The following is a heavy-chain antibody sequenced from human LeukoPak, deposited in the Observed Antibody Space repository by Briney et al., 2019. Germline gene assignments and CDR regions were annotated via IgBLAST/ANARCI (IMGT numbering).Heavy chain of an antibody. CDR2: IYHSGST. CDR3: VNWNYVSGYFQH. Sequence: SETLSLTCTVSGGSISSSSYYWGWIRQPPGKGLEWIGTIYHSGSTYYNPSLKSRVTISVDTSKNQFSLKLSSVTAADTAVYYCVNWNYVSGYFQHWGQGTLVTVSS. CDR1: GGSISSSSYY. J-gene: IGHJ1*01. D-gene: IGHD1-7*01. V-gene: IGHV4-39*01.